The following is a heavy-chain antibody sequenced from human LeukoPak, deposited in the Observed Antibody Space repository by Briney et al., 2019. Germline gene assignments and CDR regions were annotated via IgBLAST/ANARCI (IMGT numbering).Heavy chain of an antibody. J-gene: IGHJ4*02. Sequence: SETLSLTCAVYGGSFSGYYWSWIRQPPGKGLEWIGEINHSGSTNYNPSLKSRLTMSVDTSKNQFSLKLSSVTAADTAVYYCARDANEWRSYDYWGQGTLVTVSS. D-gene: IGHD2-8*01. V-gene: IGHV4-34*01. CDR1: GGSFSGYY. CDR3: ARDANEWRSYDY. CDR2: INHSGST.